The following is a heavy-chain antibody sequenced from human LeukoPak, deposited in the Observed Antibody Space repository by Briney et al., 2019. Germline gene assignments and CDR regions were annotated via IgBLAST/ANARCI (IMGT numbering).Heavy chain of an antibody. CDR3: ARVRDGYNRNWAY. D-gene: IGHD5-24*01. J-gene: IGHJ4*02. CDR1: GGSISSSIYY. Sequence: SETLSLTCTGSGGSISSSIYYWGWFRQPPGKGLEWIGSIYYNVATYYNSSLKSRVTISVDTSKNHLSLKLSSVTAADTAVYYCARVRDGYNRNWAYWGQGTLVTVSS. CDR2: IYYNVAT. V-gene: IGHV4-39*02.